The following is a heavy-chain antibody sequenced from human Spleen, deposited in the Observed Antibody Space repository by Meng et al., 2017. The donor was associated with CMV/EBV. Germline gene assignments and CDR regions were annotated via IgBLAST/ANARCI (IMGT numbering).Heavy chain of an antibody. Sequence: LQEMAPGLGKPSENLSPTWTVSGGSIMSNGVHWDWVRQPPGEGREGLGAIQHSWSTSYNPALQGRGTIFVDTVKNQFPLMLTSGTATNTAVELWAERRGGSGRDFLGQGTLVTVSS. V-gene: IGHV4-39*01. D-gene: IGHD3-10*01. J-gene: IGHJ4*02. CDR1: GGSIMSNGVH. CDR3: AERRGGSGRDF. CDR2: IQHSWST.